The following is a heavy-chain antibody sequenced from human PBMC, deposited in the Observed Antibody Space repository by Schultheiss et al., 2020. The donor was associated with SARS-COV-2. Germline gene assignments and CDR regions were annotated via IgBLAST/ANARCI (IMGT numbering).Heavy chain of an antibody. CDR3: ARSSVGLNFDY. V-gene: IGHV4-31*03. CDR1: GGSISSGGYY. J-gene: IGHJ4*02. Sequence: SENLSLTCTVSGGSISSGGYYWSWIRQPPGKGLEWIGEINHSGSTYYNPSLKSRVTISVDTSKNQFSLKLSSVTAADTAVYYCARSSVGLNFDYWGQGTLVTVSS. CDR2: INHSGST. D-gene: IGHD6-19*01.